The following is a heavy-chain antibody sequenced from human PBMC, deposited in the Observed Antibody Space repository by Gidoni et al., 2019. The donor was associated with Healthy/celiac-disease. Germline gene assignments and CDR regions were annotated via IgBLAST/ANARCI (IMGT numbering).Heavy chain of an antibody. CDR1: GFTFSNAM. D-gene: IGHD3-10*01. CDR3: TTTGLNMVRGVELRRDGFGSFDY. Sequence: EVQLVESGGGLVMHGGSLRLFCAASGFTFSNAMMSWVSQAPRKGLEWVGRMKSKTDGEATDYAAPVKGRFTISRNDSRNTLYLQIDSLRTEDTAVYYCTTTGLNMVRGVELRRDGFGSFDYWSQGTLVTVSS. CDR2: MKSKTDGEAT. J-gene: IGHJ4*02. V-gene: IGHV3-15*01.